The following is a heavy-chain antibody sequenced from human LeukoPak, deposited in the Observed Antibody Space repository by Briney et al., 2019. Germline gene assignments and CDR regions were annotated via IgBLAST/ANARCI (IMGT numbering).Heavy chain of an antibody. J-gene: IGHJ5*02. CDR3: ARDLGGSGSYSWFDP. Sequence: SETLSLTCTVSGDSISSGNFCWSWIRQPPGRRLEWIGCVYNSGSTNDNPSLKSRVTISVDTSKNQFSLNLESVTDADAAVYYCARDLGGSGSYSWFDPWGQGTLVTVSS. V-gene: IGHV4-61*01. CDR2: VYNSGST. CDR1: GDSISSGNFC. D-gene: IGHD3-10*01.